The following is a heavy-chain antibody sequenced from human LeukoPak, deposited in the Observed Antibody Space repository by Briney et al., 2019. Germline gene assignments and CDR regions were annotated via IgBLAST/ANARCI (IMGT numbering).Heavy chain of an antibody. CDR1: GYTFTSYD. D-gene: IGHD6-6*01. Sequence: ASVKVSFKASGYTFTSYDINWVRQAPGQGLEWMGWMNPNSGNTGYAQKFQGRVTMTRNTSISTAYMELSSLRSEDTAVYYCARESAARGFDYWGQGPLVSVSS. J-gene: IGHJ4*02. CDR2: MNPNSGNT. CDR3: ARESAARGFDY. V-gene: IGHV1-8*01.